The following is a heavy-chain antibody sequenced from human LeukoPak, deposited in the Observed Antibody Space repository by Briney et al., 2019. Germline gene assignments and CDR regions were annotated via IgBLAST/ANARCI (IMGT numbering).Heavy chain of an antibody. CDR2: IYKEGPT. D-gene: IGHD2/OR15-2a*01. Sequence: PSETLSLTCIVSHYSINDGYYWGWVRQPPGRGLEWIGNIYKEGPTHYNSSLSSRVTRSVDTSKNQFSLTLRSVTAADTAVYYCAKGFSSSSCFAPWGPGILVTVSS. CDR3: AKGFSSSSCFAP. CDR1: HYSINDGYY. J-gene: IGHJ5*02. V-gene: IGHV4-38-2*02.